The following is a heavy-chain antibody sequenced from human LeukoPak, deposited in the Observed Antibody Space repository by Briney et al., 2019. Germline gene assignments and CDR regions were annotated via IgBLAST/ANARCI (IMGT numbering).Heavy chain of an antibody. CDR2: ISYDGSNK. Sequence: QTGGSLRLSCAASGFTFSSYAMHWVRQAPGKGLEWVAVISYDGSNKYYADSVKGRFTISRDNSKNTLYLQMNSLRAEDTAVYYCAGASATRRLWDFDYWGQGTLVTVSS. CDR1: GFTFSSYA. J-gene: IGHJ4*02. D-gene: IGHD3-16*01. V-gene: IGHV3-30*04. CDR3: AGASATRRLWDFDY.